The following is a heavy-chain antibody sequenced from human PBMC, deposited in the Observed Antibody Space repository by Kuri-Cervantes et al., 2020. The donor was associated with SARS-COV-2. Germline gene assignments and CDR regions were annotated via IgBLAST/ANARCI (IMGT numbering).Heavy chain of an antibody. CDR1: GFTFDDYG. V-gene: IGHV3-20*04. D-gene: IGHD3-10*01. CDR2: INWNGGST. Sequence: GESLKISCAASGFTFDDYGMSWVRQAPGKGLEWVSGINWNGGSTGYADSVKGRFTISRDNAKNSLYLQMNSLRVEDTAVYYCARNSRSSGSEFDYWGQGTLVTVSS. J-gene: IGHJ4*02. CDR3: ARNSRSSGSEFDY.